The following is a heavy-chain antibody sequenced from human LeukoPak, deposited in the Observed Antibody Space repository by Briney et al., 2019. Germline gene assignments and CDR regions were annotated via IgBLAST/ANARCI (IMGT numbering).Heavy chain of an antibody. J-gene: IGHJ4*02. D-gene: IGHD3-10*01. CDR1: GFTFSSYA. Sequence: PGGSLRLSCAASGFTFSSYAMIWVRQAPGKGLEWVSLISDSGSSTYYPGSVKGRFTISRDNSKNTVYLQMNSLRAEDTAVYYCAKGVSGYGSGRPFDYWGQGTLVTVSS. CDR2: ISDSGSST. CDR3: AKGVSGYGSGRPFDY. V-gene: IGHV3-23*01.